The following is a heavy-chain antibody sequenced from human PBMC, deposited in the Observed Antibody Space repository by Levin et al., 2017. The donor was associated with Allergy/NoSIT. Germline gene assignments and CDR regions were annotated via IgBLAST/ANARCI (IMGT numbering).Heavy chain of an antibody. V-gene: IGHV3-7*01. D-gene: IGHD3-16*01. CDR2: IKQDGSEK. CDR1: GFTFSSYW. Sequence: GGSLRLSCAASGFTFSSYWMSWVRQAPGKGLEGVANIKQDGSEKYYVDSVKGRFTISRDNAKNSLYLQMNSLRAEDTAVYYCARDAPRFIPFFDYWGQGTLVTVSS. J-gene: IGHJ4*02. CDR3: ARDAPRFIPFFDY.